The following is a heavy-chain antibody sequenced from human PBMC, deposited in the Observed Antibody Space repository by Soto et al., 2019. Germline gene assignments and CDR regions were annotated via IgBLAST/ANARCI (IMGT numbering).Heavy chain of an antibody. CDR2: IYHSGST. D-gene: IGHD1-26*01. J-gene: IGHJ4*02. CDR1: GGSISSGGYS. CDR3: ARAGATEGQSFDY. V-gene: IGHV4-30-2*01. Sequence: QLQLQESGSGLVKPSQTLSLTCAVSGGSISSGGYSWSWIRQPPGKGLEWIGYIYHSGSTYYNPSLKSRVTISVDRSKNQFSLKLSSVTAAETAVYYCARAGATEGQSFDYWGQGTLVTVSS.